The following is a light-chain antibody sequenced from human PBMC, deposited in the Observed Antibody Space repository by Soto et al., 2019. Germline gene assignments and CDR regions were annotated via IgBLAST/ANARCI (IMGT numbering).Light chain of an antibody. V-gene: IGLV2-14*01. Sequence: QSALTQPASMSGSPGQSITISCTGTSSDVGGYNYVSWYQQHPGKAPKLMIYEVSNRPSGVSNRFSGSKSGNTASLTISGLQADDEADYHCSSYTTSSTVVFGGGTKLTVL. CDR1: SSDVGGYNY. CDR3: SSYTTSSTVV. J-gene: IGLJ2*01. CDR2: EVS.